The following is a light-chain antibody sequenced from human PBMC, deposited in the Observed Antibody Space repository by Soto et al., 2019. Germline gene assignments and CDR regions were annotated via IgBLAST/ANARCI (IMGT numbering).Light chain of an antibody. CDR2: GSS. Sequence: EIVLTQPPGTLSLSPGERATISCRASQRVSSRYFAWFQQRPGQVPRLLIFGSSSRAPGIPDRFRGSGSGTDFTLTISRLEPEDFGVYYCQQYYHSPRTFGQGSKVEIK. CDR3: QQYYHSPRT. V-gene: IGKV3-20*01. J-gene: IGKJ1*01. CDR1: QRVSSRY.